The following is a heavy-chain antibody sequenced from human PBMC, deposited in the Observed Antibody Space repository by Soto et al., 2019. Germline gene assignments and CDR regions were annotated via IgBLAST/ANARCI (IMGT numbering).Heavy chain of an antibody. D-gene: IGHD6-13*01. CDR3: VKDMGQAAVGIRYPYGLDV. V-gene: IGHV3-64D*06. Sequence: PWWSLRLSCAGSGFTVSSFGMHWFRQAPGKGLEHVSTLSSNGIGTYCADSVKGRFTFSRDTSKNTLYLQMSSLRTEDTAVYYCVKDMGQAAVGIRYPYGLDVWGLGTTVTVSS. J-gene: IGHJ6*02. CDR2: LSSNGIGT. CDR1: GFTVSSFG.